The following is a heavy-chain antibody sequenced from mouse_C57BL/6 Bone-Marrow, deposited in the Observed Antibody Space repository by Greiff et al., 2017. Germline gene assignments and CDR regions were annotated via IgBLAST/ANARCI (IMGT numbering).Heavy chain of an antibody. D-gene: IGHD3-1*01. Sequence: EVKLQESGPGLVKPSQSLSLTCSVTGYSITSGYYWNWIRQFPGNKLEWMGYISYDGSNNYNPSLKNRISITRDTSKNQFFLKLNSVTTEDTATYYCARDKSSGNYDAMDYWGQGTSVTVSS. CDR2: ISYDGSN. CDR1: GYSITSGYY. V-gene: IGHV3-6*01. CDR3: ARDKSSGNYDAMDY. J-gene: IGHJ4*01.